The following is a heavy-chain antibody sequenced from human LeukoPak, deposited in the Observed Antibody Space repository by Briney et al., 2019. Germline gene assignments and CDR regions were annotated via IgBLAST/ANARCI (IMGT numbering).Heavy chain of an antibody. Sequence: SETLPLTCTVSGDSISTYYWSWIRQPPGKGLEWIAYIDYRGSTTYNPSLRSRVTISVDTSRNQFSLKLYSVTAADTAVYYCARSRSGYSYDHAAFEIWGQGTTVTVSS. V-gene: IGHV4-59*01. CDR3: ARSRSGYSYDHAAFEI. D-gene: IGHD5-18*01. J-gene: IGHJ3*02. CDR1: GDSISTYY. CDR2: IDYRGST.